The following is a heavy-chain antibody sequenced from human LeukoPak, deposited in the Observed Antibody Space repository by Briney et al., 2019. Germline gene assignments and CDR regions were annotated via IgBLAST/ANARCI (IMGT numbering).Heavy chain of an antibody. CDR2: ISAYNGNT. J-gene: IGHJ6*02. D-gene: IGHD6-19*01. CDR1: GYTFTSYG. V-gene: IGHV1-18*01. Sequence: GASVKVSFKASGYTFTSYGISWVRQAPGQGLDWMGWISAYNGNTNYAQKLQGRVTMTTDTSTSTAYMELRSLRSDDTAVYYCAGDSSSGWYEEGYYYGMDVWGQGTTVTVSS. CDR3: AGDSSSGWYEEGYYYGMDV.